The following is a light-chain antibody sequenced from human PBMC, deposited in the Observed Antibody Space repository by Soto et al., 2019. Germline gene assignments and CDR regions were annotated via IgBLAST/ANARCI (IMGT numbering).Light chain of an antibody. CDR2: AAS. CDR1: QSISNY. V-gene: IGKV1-39*01. J-gene: IGKJ1*01. CDR3: QQSSSTPWT. Sequence: DIQMTQSPSSLSASVGDRVTITCRASQSISNYLSWYQQIPGKAPKLLIYAASTLRSGVSSRSRRGGSRTDFALTISSLQPEDFATYYCQQSSSTPWTFGQGTKVEIK.